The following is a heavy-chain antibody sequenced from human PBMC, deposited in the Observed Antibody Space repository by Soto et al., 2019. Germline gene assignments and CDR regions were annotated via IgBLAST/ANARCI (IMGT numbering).Heavy chain of an antibody. J-gene: IGHJ6*02. CDR1: GYSFTSYW. CDR2: IYPGDSDT. CDR3: ARQLDSSGYYWAI. V-gene: IGHV5-51*01. Sequence: GESLKISCKGSGYSFTSYWIAWVRQMPGKGLEWMGIIYPGDSDTRYSPSFQGQVTISADKSISTAYLQWSSLKASDTAIYYCARQLDSSGYYWAIWGQGTTVTVSS. D-gene: IGHD3-22*01.